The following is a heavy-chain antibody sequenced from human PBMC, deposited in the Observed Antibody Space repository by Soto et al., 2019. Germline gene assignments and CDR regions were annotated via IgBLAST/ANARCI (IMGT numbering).Heavy chain of an antibody. CDR1: GYTFTGYY. D-gene: IGHD3-3*01. J-gene: IGHJ6*02. Sequence: QVQLVQSGAEVKKPGASVKVSCKASGYTFTGYYMHWVRQAPGQGLEWMGWSNPNSGGTNYAQNFQGRVTMTRDTSISTAYMELSRLRSDDTAVYDCAREYVLRFLEWLKGDGMDVWGQGTTVTVSS. V-gene: IGHV1-2*02. CDR2: SNPNSGGT. CDR3: AREYVLRFLEWLKGDGMDV.